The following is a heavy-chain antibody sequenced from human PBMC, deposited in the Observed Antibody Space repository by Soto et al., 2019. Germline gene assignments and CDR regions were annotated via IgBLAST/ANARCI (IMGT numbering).Heavy chain of an antibody. D-gene: IGHD3-9*01. CDR1: GFTFSTYG. J-gene: IGHJ4*02. V-gene: IGHV3-33*01. CDR3: VRVFDTYYFDL. Sequence: QVQLVESGGGVVQPGRSLRLSCAASGFTFSTYGMHWVRQAPGKGLEWVALIWSDGTNKYYADSVKGRFTISRDNSKKTLYLQMNSLRAEDTAVYYCVRVFDTYYFDLWGQGYMVTVSS. CDR2: IWSDGTNK.